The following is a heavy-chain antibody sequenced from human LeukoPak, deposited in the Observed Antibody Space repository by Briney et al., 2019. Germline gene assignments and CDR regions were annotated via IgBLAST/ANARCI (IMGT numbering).Heavy chain of an antibody. CDR2: ITSSSRYT. CDR1: VFTFSTYN. Sequence: GGSLRLSCAASVFTFSTYNMNWVRQAPGKGLEWVSSITSSSRYTFYADSVKGRFTISRDNAKNSLYLQMNSLRAEDTAVYYCARGRGYSYGQAKTFDYWGQGTLVTVSS. J-gene: IGHJ4*02. D-gene: IGHD5-18*01. V-gene: IGHV3-21*01. CDR3: ARGRGYSYGQAKTFDY.